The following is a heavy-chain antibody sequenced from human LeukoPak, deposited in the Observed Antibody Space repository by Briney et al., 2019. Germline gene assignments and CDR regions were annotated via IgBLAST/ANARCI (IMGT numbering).Heavy chain of an antibody. CDR1: GESISSHY. Sequence: SETLSLTCNVSGESISSHYWSWTRQSPGKGLEWIGYITNSGTTKFNPSLKSRVTISRDTSKNQISLRLSSVTAADTAVYYCARAVGSGSFQTYYYYMDVWGKGTTVTISS. CDR2: ITNSGTT. D-gene: IGHD3-10*01. J-gene: IGHJ6*03. V-gene: IGHV4-59*11. CDR3: ARAVGSGSFQTYYYYMDV.